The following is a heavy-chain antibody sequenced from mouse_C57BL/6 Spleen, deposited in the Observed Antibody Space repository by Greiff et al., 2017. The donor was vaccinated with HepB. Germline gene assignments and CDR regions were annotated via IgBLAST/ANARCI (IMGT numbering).Heavy chain of an antibody. CDR1: GYTFTSYW. D-gene: IGHD2-2*01. Sequence: VQLQQPGAELVRPGSSVKLSCKASGYTFTSYWMHWVKQRPIQGLEWIGNIDPSDSETHSNQKFKDKATLTVDKSSSTAYMQLSSLTSEDSAVYYCATRGGYGYFDYWGQGTTLTVSS. CDR3: ATRGGYGYFDY. V-gene: IGHV1-52*01. CDR2: IDPSDSET. J-gene: IGHJ2*01.